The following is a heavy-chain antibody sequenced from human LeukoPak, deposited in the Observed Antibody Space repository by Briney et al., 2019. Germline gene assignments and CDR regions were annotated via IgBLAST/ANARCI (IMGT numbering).Heavy chain of an antibody. V-gene: IGHV4-59*08. D-gene: IGHD3-10*01. CDR2: IYYSGST. CDR3: ARGSGSSAFDI. Sequence: SSETPSLTCTVSGGSISSYYWSWIRQPPGKGLEWIGYIYYSGSTNYNPSLKSRVTISVDTSKNQFSLKLSSVTAADTAVYYCARGSGSSAFDIWGQGTMVTVSS. J-gene: IGHJ3*02. CDR1: GGSISSYY.